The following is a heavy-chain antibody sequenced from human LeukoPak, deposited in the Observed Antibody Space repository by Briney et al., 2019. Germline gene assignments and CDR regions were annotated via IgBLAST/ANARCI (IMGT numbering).Heavy chain of an antibody. J-gene: IGHJ4*02. V-gene: IGHV4-59*01. CDR2: IYKSGTT. CDR3: ARGWECSGTVCSFPADY. CDR1: GGSISSYH. Sequence: SETLSLTCTVSGGSISSYHWNWIRQPPGEGLEWLGYIYKSGTTNYNPSLKSRITISLDTSRSQFSLKLRSVTAADTAVYYCARGWECSGTVCSFPADYWGQGTLVTVSS. D-gene: IGHD2-2*01.